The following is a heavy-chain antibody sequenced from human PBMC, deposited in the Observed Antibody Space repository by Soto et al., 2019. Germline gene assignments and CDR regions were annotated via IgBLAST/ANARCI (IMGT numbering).Heavy chain of an antibody. CDR3: ARRTTPWGIAVATYDY. J-gene: IGHJ4*02. CDR1: GFSLSSNGVG. V-gene: IGHV2-5*01. CDR2: IYWNDDK. Sequence: QITLKESGPTLVKPTQTLTVTCACSGFSLSSNGVGVGWIRQPPGKALEWLAIIYWNDDKRYSPSLSNRLTITNDTSRNQVVLTMTNMDPVDTATYFCARRTTPWGIAVATYDYWGQGILVTVSS. D-gene: IGHD6-19*01.